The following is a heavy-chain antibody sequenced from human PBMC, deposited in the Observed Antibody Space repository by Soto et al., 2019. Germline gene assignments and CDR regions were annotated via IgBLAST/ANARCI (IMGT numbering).Heavy chain of an antibody. V-gene: IGHV1-3*01. CDR2: INAGNGNT. CDR3: ARVAEPGIAVVGWFDP. Sequence: ASVKVSCKASGYTFTSYAIHWVRQAPGQRLEWMGWINAGNGNTKYSQKFQGRVTITRDTSASTAYMELSSLRSEDTAVYYCARVAEPGIAVVGWFDPWGQGTLVTVSS. CDR1: GYTFTSYA. D-gene: IGHD6-19*01. J-gene: IGHJ5*02.